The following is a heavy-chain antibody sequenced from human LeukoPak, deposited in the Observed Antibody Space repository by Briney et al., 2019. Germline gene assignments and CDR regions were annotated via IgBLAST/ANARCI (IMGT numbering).Heavy chain of an antibody. D-gene: IGHD2/OR15-2a*01. J-gene: IGHJ4*02. Sequence: PGGSLRLSCAASGFGFSYYWMTWVRQAPGKGLEWVAGIKRDGSEKYYVDSVKGRFTISRDNAKNSLSLQMNSLRAEDTAVYLCARRSHLSFDYTGQGTLVTVSS. V-gene: IGHV3-7*01. CDR3: ARRSHLSFDY. CDR2: IKRDGSEK. CDR1: GFGFSYYW.